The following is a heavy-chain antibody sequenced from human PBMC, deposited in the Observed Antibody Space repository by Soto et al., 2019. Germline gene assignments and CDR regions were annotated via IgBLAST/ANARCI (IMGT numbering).Heavy chain of an antibody. Sequence: QVQLVQSGAEVKKPGAAVEVSCKASGYTFTSHYVHWVRQAPGQGLEWMGLINANSGTTSYVQKFQGRVTMTRDTSTSTVYMELSSLRFEDTAVYYCARDRNLETSAWARDYWGQGTLVTVSS. J-gene: IGHJ4*02. D-gene: IGHD6-19*01. CDR3: ARDRNLETSAWARDY. CDR1: GYTFTSHY. CDR2: INANSGTT. V-gene: IGHV1-46*03.